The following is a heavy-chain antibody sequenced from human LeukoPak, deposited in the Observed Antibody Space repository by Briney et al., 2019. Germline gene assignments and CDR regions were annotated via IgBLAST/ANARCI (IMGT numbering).Heavy chain of an antibody. J-gene: IGHJ4*02. CDR3: ARDSATAAAAELDY. CDR2: INPNTGGT. V-gene: IGHV1-2*02. Sequence: ASVKLSCTASGYTFTGNYIHWVRQAPGQGLEWMGWINPNTGGTKYAQKFQGRVTMTRDTSISTAYMELTWLKSDDTAVYYCARDSATAAAAELDYWGQRTVDTVSS. D-gene: IGHD6-13*01. CDR1: GYTFTGNY.